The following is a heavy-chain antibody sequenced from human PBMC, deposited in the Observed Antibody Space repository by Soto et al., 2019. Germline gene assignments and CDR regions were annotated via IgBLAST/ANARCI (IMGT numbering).Heavy chain of an antibody. CDR3: ARRPGLDINAYY. Sequence: LSLTCTVSGASISSSSYSWGWIRQPPGKGLEWIGNIHHSGSTYYNPSLKSRVTISVDTSKDQFSLKLSSVTAADTAVYFCARRPGLDINAYYWGQGILVTVSS. J-gene: IGHJ4*02. V-gene: IGHV4-39*01. D-gene: IGHD3-10*01. CDR1: GASISSSSYS. CDR2: IHHSGST.